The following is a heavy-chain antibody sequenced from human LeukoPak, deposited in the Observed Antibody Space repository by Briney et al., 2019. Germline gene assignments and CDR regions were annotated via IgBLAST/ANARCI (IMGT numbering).Heavy chain of an antibody. CDR3: ARARKEDFWSGLAYYFDY. Sequence: ASVKVSCKASGGTFSSYAISWVRQAPGQGLEWMGGIIPIFGTANYAQKFQGRVTITTDESTSTAYMELSSLRSEDTAVYYCARARKEDFWSGLAYYFDYWGQGTLVTVSS. V-gene: IGHV1-69*05. CDR2: IIPIFGTA. D-gene: IGHD3-3*01. J-gene: IGHJ4*02. CDR1: GGTFSSYA.